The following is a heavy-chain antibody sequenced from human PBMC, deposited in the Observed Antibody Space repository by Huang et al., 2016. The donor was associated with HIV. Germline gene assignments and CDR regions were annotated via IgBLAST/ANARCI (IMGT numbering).Heavy chain of an antibody. CDR2: ISASSVDT. CDR1: GYTFTSYG. CDR3: ARDPKYHRIGYYRQRRGIDI. V-gene: IGHV1-18*01. D-gene: IGHD3-22*01. Sequence: QIQLMQSGPELKQPGASVKVSCKASGYTFTSYGITWVRKAPGQGPEWMGWISASSVDTEYEQKFQGRVTLTTDTSTNIAYMELRSLRSDDTAKYYCARDPKYHRIGYYRQRRGIDIWGQGTMVIVSS. J-gene: IGHJ3*02.